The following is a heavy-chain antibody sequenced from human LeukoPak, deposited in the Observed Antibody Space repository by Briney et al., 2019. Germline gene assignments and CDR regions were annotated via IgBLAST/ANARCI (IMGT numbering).Heavy chain of an antibody. CDR3: ARGEWGSSYNWFDP. CDR2: ISAYNGNT. CDR1: GYTFTNYG. D-gene: IGHD7-27*01. V-gene: IGHV1-18*01. J-gene: IGHJ5*02. Sequence: GASVKVSCKASGYTFTNYGISWVRQAPGQGLEWMGWISAYNGNTNYAQKLQGRVTMTTDTSTSTAYMELRSLRSDDTAVYYCARGEWGSSYNWFDPWGQGTLDTVSS.